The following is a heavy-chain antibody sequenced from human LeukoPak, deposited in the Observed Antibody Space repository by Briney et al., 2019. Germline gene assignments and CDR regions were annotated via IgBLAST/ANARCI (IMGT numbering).Heavy chain of an antibody. V-gene: IGHV4-4*07. J-gene: IGHJ4*02. CDR1: GGSISSYY. D-gene: IGHD2-2*01. Sequence: SETLSLTCTVPGGSISSYYWSWIRQPAGKGLEWIGRIYTSGSTNYNPSLKSRVTMSVDTSKNQFSLKLSSVIAADTAVYYCAREREGIVVPAAPTYFDYWGQGTLVTVSS. CDR3: AREREGIVVPAAPTYFDY. CDR2: IYTSGST.